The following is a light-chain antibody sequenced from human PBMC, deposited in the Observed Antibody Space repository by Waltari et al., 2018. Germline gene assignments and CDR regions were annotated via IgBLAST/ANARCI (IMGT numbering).Light chain of an antibody. CDR3: AAWDDRLTLLV. CDR1: SSNIGRNS. V-gene: IGLV1-44*01. CDR2: SSS. J-gene: IGLJ3*02. Sequence: QSVLTQPPSASGTPGQRVTISCSGTSSNIGRNSVNWYQQLPGMAHKLLIYSSSQRPSRVPDRFSASKSGTSATLSISGPQSEDGADYYCAAWDDRLTLLVFGGGTKLTVL.